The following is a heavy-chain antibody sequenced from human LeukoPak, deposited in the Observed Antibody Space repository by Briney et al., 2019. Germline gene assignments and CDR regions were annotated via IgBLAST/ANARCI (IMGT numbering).Heavy chain of an antibody. CDR3: ARDPHLAEGRIAAAGISFDP. V-gene: IGHV1-46*01. J-gene: IGHJ5*02. Sequence: ASVKVSCKASGYTFTSYYMHWVRQAPGQGLEWMGIINPSGCSTSYAQKFQGRGTMTRDTSTSTVYMELSSLRSEDTAVYYCARDPHLAEGRIAAAGISFDPWGQGTLVTVSS. CDR1: GYTFTSYY. D-gene: IGHD6-13*01. CDR2: INPSGCST.